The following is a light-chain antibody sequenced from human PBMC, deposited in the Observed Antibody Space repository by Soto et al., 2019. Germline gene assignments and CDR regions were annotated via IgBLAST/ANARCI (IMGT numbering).Light chain of an antibody. Sequence: DIQMTQSPSSVSASVGDRVTITCRASQGISSWLAWYQQKPGKAPKLLIYGVSNLQSGVPSTFSGSGSGSDFALTIISLQPEDFETYYCHHGNSVPFTVGQGTRLEIK. J-gene: IGKJ5*01. CDR1: QGISSW. CDR3: HHGNSVPFT. V-gene: IGKV1-12*01. CDR2: GVS.